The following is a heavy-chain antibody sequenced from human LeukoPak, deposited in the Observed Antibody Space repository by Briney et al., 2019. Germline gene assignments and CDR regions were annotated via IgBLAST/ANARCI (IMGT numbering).Heavy chain of an antibody. CDR1: GFTFTSYA. V-gene: IGHV3-23*01. D-gene: IGHD4-17*01. Sequence: PVGSLRLSCAASGFTFTSYAMSWVRQAPGKGLEWVSAISGSGGSTYYAHSVKGRFTISRDNSKNTLYLQMNSLRAEDTAVYYCAKSRTTVTSRDAFDIWGQGTMVTVSS. CDR2: ISGSGGST. J-gene: IGHJ3*02. CDR3: AKSRTTVTSRDAFDI.